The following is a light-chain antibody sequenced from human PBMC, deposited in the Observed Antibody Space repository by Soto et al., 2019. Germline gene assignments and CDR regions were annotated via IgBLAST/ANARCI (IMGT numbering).Light chain of an antibody. Sequence: QSVLTQPPSASGTPGQRVTISCSGSSSNIGSKTVSWYQQLPGTAPKLLIFSNNQRPSGVPDRFSGSKSGTSASLAISGLQSEDEADYYCAAWDDSLNGVVFGGGTKVTVL. V-gene: IGLV1-44*01. CDR1: SSNIGSKT. CDR2: SNN. J-gene: IGLJ2*01. CDR3: AAWDDSLNGVV.